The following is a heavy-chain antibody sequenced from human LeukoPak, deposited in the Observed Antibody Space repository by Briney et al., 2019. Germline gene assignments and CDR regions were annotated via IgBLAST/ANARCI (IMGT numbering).Heavy chain of an antibody. D-gene: IGHD3-3*01. CDR2: INAGNGNT. CDR1: GYTFTSYA. CDR3: ARDRYYDFWSGYYYYYYGMDV. J-gene: IGHJ6*02. V-gene: IGHV1-3*01. Sequence: ASVKVSCKASGYTFTSYAMHWVRQAPGQRLEWMGWINAGNGNTKYSQKFQGRVTITRDTSASTAYMELSSLRSEDTAVYYCARDRYYDFWSGYYYYYYGMDVWGQGTTVTVSS.